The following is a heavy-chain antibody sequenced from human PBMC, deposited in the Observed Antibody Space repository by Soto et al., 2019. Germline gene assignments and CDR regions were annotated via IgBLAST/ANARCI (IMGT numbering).Heavy chain of an antibody. V-gene: IGHV1-18*04. CDR3: ARLVCSGDSCYSPVDY. J-gene: IGHJ4*02. Sequence: ASVKVSCKASGYAFGGYGISWVRQAPGQGLEWMGWIYPYNGNTKYAQKLQGRVTMTTDTSTGTAYMELRSLTSDDTAVYYCARLVCSGDSCYSPVDYWGQGTQVTVSS. D-gene: IGHD2-15*01. CDR1: GYAFGGYG. CDR2: IYPYNGNT.